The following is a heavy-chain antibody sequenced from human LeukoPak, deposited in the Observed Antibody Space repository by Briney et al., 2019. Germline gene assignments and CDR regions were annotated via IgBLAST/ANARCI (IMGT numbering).Heavy chain of an antibody. CDR1: GFTFSSYW. J-gene: IGHJ3*02. V-gene: IGHV3-7*01. CDR2: IKQDGSEK. Sequence: GGSLRLSCAASGFTFSSYWMSWVRQAPGKGLEWVANIKQDGSEKYYVDSVKGRFTISRDNAKNSLYLQMNSLRAEDTAVYYCARDMVRGSAGAFDIWGQGTMVTVSS. D-gene: IGHD3-10*01. CDR3: ARDMVRGSAGAFDI.